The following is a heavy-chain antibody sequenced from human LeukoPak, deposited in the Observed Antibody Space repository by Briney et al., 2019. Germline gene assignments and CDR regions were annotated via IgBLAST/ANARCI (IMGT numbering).Heavy chain of an antibody. CDR3: ASLVRPSWYYFDY. Sequence: NASETLSLTCTVSGGSISSSSYYWGWIRQPPGKGLEWIGSIYYSGSTYYNPSLKSRVTISVDTSKNLFSLRLSSVTAADTAVYYCASLVRPSWYYFDYWGQGTLVTVSS. D-gene: IGHD6-13*01. V-gene: IGHV4-39*07. CDR2: IYYSGST. CDR1: GGSISSSSYY. J-gene: IGHJ4*02.